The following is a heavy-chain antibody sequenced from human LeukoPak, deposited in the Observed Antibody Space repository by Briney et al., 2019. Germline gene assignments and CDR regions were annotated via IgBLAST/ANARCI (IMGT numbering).Heavy chain of an antibody. J-gene: IGHJ6*02. CDR1: GYTFTSYG. Sequence: ASVKVSCKASGYTFTSYGISWVRQAPGQGLEWMGWISAYNGNTNYAQKLQGRVTMTTDTSTSTAYMELRSLRSDDTAVYYCARSQDIVLMVYAIPLSNYYGMDVWGQGTTVTVSS. CDR2: ISAYNGNT. V-gene: IGHV1-18*01. D-gene: IGHD2-8*01. CDR3: ARSQDIVLMVYAIPLSNYYGMDV.